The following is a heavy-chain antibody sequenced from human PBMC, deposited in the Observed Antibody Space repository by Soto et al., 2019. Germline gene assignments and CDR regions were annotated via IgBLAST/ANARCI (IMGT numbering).Heavy chain of an antibody. Sequence: QVQLVQSGAEVKKPGASVKVSCKASGYTFTSYGISWVRQAPGQGLEWMGWISAYNGNTNYAQKHQGRGTMTSYSSNSTAYTQLRSMLSDDTAVNYCPCSRDGHKSFDYWGQGSIVPVSS. V-gene: IGHV1-18*01. CDR3: PCSRDGHKSFDY. D-gene: IGHD3-10*02. CDR1: GYTFTSYG. CDR2: ISAYNGNT. J-gene: IGHJ4*02.